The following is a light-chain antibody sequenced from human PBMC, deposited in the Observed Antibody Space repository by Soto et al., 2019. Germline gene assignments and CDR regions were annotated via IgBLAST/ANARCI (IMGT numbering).Light chain of an antibody. J-gene: IGKJ3*01. Sequence: DIQMTQSPSSLSASVGDRVTITCQASQDISKHLNWYQKKPGKAPKLLIYDASSLETGVPSSFSGSGSGTDFTFAITSLRPEDIATYYCQQYDNLPTFTFGPGTKVYIK. V-gene: IGKV1-33*01. CDR3: QQYDNLPTFT. CDR2: DAS. CDR1: QDISKH.